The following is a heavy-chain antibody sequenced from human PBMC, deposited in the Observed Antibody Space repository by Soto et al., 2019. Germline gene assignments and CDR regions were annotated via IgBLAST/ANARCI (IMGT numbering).Heavy chain of an antibody. Sequence: QLQLQESGPGLVKPSETLSLTCTVSGGSISSSSYYWGWIRQPPGKGLEWIGSIYYSGSTYYNPFLKSRVTISVDTSKNQFSLKPSTVTAADTAVYYCARHVTYSGYDVAYWGQGTLVTVSS. CDR2: IYYSGST. CDR1: GGSISSSSYY. V-gene: IGHV4-39*01. CDR3: ARHVTYSGYDVAY. D-gene: IGHD5-12*01. J-gene: IGHJ4*02.